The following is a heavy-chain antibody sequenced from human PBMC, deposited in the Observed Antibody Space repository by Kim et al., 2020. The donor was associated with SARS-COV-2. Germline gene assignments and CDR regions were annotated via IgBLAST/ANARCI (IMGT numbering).Heavy chain of an antibody. CDR1: GGSFSGYY. D-gene: IGHD3-10*01. CDR3: ARESRSRYYYGSGSYFGY. J-gene: IGHJ4*02. CDR2: INHSGST. Sequence: SETLSLTCAVYGGSFSGYYWSWIRQPPGKGLEWIGEINHSGSTNYNPSLKSRVTISVDTSKNQFSLKLSSVTAADTAVYYCARESRSRYYYGSGSYFGYWGRGTLVTVSS. V-gene: IGHV4-34*01.